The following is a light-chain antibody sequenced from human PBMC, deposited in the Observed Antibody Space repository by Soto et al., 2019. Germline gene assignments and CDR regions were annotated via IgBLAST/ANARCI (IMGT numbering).Light chain of an antibody. CDR2: DAS. CDR1: QDITNY. CDR3: QQYDNLPLT. Sequence: DIQMTQSPSSLSASVGDRVTITCQASQDITNYLNWYQQKPGKAPKLLIYDASKLETGVQSRFSGSGSGTDFTFTISSLQPEDIATYFCQQYDNLPLTFGGGTKVEIK. V-gene: IGKV1-33*01. J-gene: IGKJ4*01.